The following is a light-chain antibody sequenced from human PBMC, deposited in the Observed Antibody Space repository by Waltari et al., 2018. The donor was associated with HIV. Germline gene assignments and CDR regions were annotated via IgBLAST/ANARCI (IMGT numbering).Light chain of an antibody. Sequence: DIQLTQSPSFLSASVGDRVTLTCRASQGISSYLAWYQQKPGKAPNLLIDAASTLQSGVPSRFSGSGSGTEFILTISSLQPEDFATYSCQQLNTYPRTFGQGTKLEIK. J-gene: IGKJ2*01. CDR2: AAS. V-gene: IGKV1-9*01. CDR1: QGISSY. CDR3: QQLNTYPRT.